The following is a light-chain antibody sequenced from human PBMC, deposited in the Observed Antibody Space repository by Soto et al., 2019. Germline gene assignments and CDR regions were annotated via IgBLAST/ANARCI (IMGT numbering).Light chain of an antibody. CDR2: EVS. CDR1: FTDTAASKS. V-gene: IGLV2-8*01. J-gene: IGLJ1*01. Sequence: QSLLTQAPSASGSPGQSVSIPYTGTFTDTAASKSVSWGQQGPCDARTLLSYEVSKRPSGVPDRIFASKSGNTASLTVPGLQADDEANYYCSSFKGTNSFVFGTGTKVTV. CDR3: SSFKGTNSFV.